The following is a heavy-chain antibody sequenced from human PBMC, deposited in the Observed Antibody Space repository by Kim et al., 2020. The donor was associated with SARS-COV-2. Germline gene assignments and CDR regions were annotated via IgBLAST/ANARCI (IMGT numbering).Heavy chain of an antibody. CDR2: ISNNNDNT. Sequence: ASVKVSCKASGYIFSDYGLSWVRQAPGQGLEWMGWISNNNDNTNYAQQLQGRVTMTTDTSTNTAYMELRSLGSADTAVYYCARAGAAVTVNFDHWGQGTLVTVSS. V-gene: IGHV1-18*01. J-gene: IGHJ4*02. D-gene: IGHD4-17*01. CDR1: GYIFSDYG. CDR3: ARAGAAVTVNFDH.